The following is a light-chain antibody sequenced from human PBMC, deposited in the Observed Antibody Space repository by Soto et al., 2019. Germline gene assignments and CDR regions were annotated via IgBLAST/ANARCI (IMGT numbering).Light chain of an antibody. CDR1: QSVRINF. CDR3: QRYDSLRT. CDR2: CAS. V-gene: IGKV3-20*01. J-gene: IGKJ1*01. Sequence: EIVLTQSPGTLSLSPMEIATLSCRASQSVRINFLAWYQQKPGQAPRLLIYCASNRATGIPDRFSGSGSGTDFTLTITRLEDEDFAMYYCQRYDSLRTFGQGTKVEI.